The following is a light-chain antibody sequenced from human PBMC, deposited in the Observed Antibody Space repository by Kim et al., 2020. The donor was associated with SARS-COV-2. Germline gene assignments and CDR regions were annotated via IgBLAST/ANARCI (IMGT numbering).Light chain of an antibody. CDR3: QHYNNWRLT. CDR2: GAS. Sequence: VSPGERATLSCRASQSVGTNLAWYQQKPGQAPRLLIYGASTRATGISARFSGSGSGADFTLTISSLQSEDFAVYYCQHYNNWRLTFGGGTKVDIK. V-gene: IGKV3-15*01. CDR1: QSVGTN. J-gene: IGKJ4*01.